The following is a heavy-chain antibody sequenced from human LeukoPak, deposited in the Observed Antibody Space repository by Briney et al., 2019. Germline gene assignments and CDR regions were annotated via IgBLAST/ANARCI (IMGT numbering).Heavy chain of an antibody. CDR2: ISAYNGNT. D-gene: IGHD2-8*02. J-gene: IGHJ4*02. CDR1: GYTFTSYG. CDR3: ARVGNLGYCTGGVCYNLDY. V-gene: IGHV1-18*01. Sequence: GASVKVSCKASGYTFTSYGISWVRQAPGQGLEWMGWISAYNGNTNYAQKLQGRVTMTTDTSTSTAYMELRSLRSDDTAVYYCARVGNLGYCTGGVCYNLDYWGQGTLVTVSS.